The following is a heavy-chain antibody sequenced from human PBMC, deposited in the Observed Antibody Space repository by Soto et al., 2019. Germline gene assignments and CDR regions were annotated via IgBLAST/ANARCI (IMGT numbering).Heavy chain of an antibody. CDR1: GFTFSSYA. Sequence: QVQLVESGGGVVQPGRSLRLSCAASGFTFSSYAMHWVRQAPGKGLEWVAVISYDGSNKYYADSVKGRFTISRDNSKNTLYLQMNSLRAEDTAVYYCARAGDGYNYGESFDYWGQGTLVTVSS. J-gene: IGHJ4*02. CDR3: ARAGDGYNYGESFDY. CDR2: ISYDGSNK. V-gene: IGHV3-30-3*01. D-gene: IGHD5-12*01.